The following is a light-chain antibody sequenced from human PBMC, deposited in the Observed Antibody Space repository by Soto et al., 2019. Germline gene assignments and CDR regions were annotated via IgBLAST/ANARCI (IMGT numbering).Light chain of an antibody. CDR2: AAS. CDR1: QTISTY. CDR3: HQSYSTPSLT. V-gene: IGKV1-39*01. Sequence: DIQLTQSPSSLSASEGDRVTITCRASQTISTYLNWYQQKPGKAPTLLIYAASRLQSGVPSRFSGSGSWTEFTLTISSLQPEDLATYYCHQSYSTPSLTFGGGTKVEIK. J-gene: IGKJ4*01.